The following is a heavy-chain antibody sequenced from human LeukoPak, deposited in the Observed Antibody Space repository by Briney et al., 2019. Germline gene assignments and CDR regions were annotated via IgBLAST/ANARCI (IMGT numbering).Heavy chain of an antibody. J-gene: IGHJ4*02. CDR1: GGSISSYY. D-gene: IGHD3-22*01. CDR2: IYYSGST. Sequence: SETLSLTCTVSGGSISSYYWSWIRQPPGKGLEWIGYIYYSGSTNYNPSFKSRVTISVDTSKNQFSLKLSSVTAADTAVYYCAALSGGYYYGEFDYWGQGTLVTVSS. V-gene: IGHV4-59*01. CDR3: AALSGGYYYGEFDY.